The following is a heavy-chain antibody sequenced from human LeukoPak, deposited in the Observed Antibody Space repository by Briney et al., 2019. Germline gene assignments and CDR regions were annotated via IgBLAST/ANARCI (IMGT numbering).Heavy chain of an antibody. Sequence: GGSLRLSCAASGFTFRTYAMSWVRQAPGKGLEWVSGISDSGDGTYYAESVKGRFTISRDNAKNSLYLQMNSLRAEDTAVYYCARTPIEYCSGGSCYVYWGQGTLVTVSS. J-gene: IGHJ4*02. D-gene: IGHD2-15*01. CDR2: ISDSGDGT. CDR3: ARTPIEYCSGGSCYVY. CDR1: GFTFRTYA. V-gene: IGHV3-23*01.